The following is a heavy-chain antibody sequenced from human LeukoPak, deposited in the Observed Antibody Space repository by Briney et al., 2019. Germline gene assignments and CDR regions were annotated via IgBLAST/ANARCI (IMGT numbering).Heavy chain of an antibody. V-gene: IGHV4-4*07. J-gene: IGHJ6*03. CDR2: IYTSGST. Sequence: SETLSLTCTVSGGSISSYYWSWIRQPAGKGLEWIGHIYTSGSTNYNPSLKSRVTMSVDTSKNQFSLKLSSVTAADTAVYYCARDLVGAAYYYYYMDVWGKGTTVTISS. CDR1: GGSISSYY. D-gene: IGHD1-26*01. CDR3: ARDLVGAAYYYYYMDV.